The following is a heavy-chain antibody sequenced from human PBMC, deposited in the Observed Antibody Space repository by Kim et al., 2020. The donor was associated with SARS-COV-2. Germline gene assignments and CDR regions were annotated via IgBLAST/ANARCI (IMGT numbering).Heavy chain of an antibody. D-gene: IGHD3-16*01. CDR3: ASLGDGNWFDP. V-gene: IGHV4-4*09. CDR2: T. J-gene: IGHJ5*02. Sequence: TNYNPSLKSRVTISVDTSKNQFSLKLSSVTAADTAVYYCASLGDGNWFDPWGQGTLVTVSS.